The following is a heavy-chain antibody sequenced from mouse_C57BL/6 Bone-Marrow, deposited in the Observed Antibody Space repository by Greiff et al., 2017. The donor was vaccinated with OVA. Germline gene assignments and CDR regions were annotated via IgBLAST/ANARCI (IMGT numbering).Heavy chain of an antibody. D-gene: IGHD2-1*01. CDR2: IYPGDGDT. J-gene: IGHJ4*01. CDR1: GYAFSSSW. Sequence: QVQLQQSGPELVKPGASVKISCKASGYAFSSSWMNWVKQRPGKGLEWIGRIYPGDGDTNYNGKFKGKATLTADKSSSTAYMQLSSLTSEDSAVYFCARHYYGNYFYAMDYWGQGTSVTVSS. V-gene: IGHV1-82*01. CDR3: ARHYYGNYFYAMDY.